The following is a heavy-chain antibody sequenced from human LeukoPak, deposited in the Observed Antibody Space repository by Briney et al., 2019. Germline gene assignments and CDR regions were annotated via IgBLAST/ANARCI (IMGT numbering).Heavy chain of an antibody. CDR3: ARAPGYCSGGSCYSLLDY. V-gene: IGHV3-48*01. J-gene: IGHJ4*02. CDR1: EFTFSGYN. CDR2: IGGSGANI. Sequence: GGSLRLSCVASEFTFSGYNMNWVRQAPGKGLEWVSHIGGSGANIYYADSVKGRFTISRDNAKNTLCLQMNSLRAEDTAVYYCARAPGYCSGGSCYSLLDYWGQGTLVTVSS. D-gene: IGHD2-15*01.